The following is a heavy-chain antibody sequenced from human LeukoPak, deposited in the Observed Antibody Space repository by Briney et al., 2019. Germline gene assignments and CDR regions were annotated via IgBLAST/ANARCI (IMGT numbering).Heavy chain of an antibody. CDR3: ARDNGFRFFDA. J-gene: IGHJ5*02. D-gene: IGHD2-8*01. V-gene: IGHV4-59*13. Sequence: RPSETLSLTCTISGGSMKSYYWSWIRQPPGKELEWIAYIYYSGSADYNPSLASRVSISVDTSRNQFSLKVRSVTAADTAVYYCARDNGFRFFDAWGQGTLVPVSS. CDR1: GGSMKSYY. CDR2: IYYSGSA.